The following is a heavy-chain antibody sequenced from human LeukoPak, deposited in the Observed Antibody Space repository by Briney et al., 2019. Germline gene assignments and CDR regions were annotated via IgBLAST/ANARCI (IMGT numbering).Heavy chain of an antibody. CDR1: GYTFTSYG. J-gene: IGHJ4*02. Sequence: AASVKVSCKASGYTFTSYGISWVRQAPGQGLEWMGWISAYNGNTNYAQKLQGRVTMTTDTSTSTAYMELRSLRSDDTAVYYCAREPRGIAVAGTSVIDYWGQGTLVTVSS. CDR3: AREPRGIAVAGTSVIDY. CDR2: ISAYNGNT. V-gene: IGHV1-18*01. D-gene: IGHD6-19*01.